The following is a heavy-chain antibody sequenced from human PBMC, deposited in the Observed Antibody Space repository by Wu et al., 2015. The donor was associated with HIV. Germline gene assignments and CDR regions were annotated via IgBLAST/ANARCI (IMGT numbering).Heavy chain of an antibody. CDR1: GYTFTGYY. CDR2: INPNSGGT. J-gene: IGHJ3*02. D-gene: IGHD2-2*01. CDR3: ARIQVVPAAMSTRSGAFDI. Sequence: QVQLVQSGAEVKKPGASVKVSCKASGYTFTGYYMHWVRQAPGQGLEWMGWINPNSGGTNYAQKFQGRVTMTRDTSISTAYMELSSLRSEDTAVYYCARIQVVPAAMSTRSGAFDIWGQGTMVTVSS. V-gene: IGHV1-2*02.